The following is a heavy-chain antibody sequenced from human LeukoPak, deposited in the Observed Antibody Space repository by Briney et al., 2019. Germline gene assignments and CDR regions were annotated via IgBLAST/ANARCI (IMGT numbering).Heavy chain of an antibody. J-gene: IGHJ4*02. CDR2: ITIYNGKT. Sequence: ASVKVSCKASGNIFTRYGISWVRQAPGQGLEWMGWITIYNGKTNYAPRFHDRVTMTIDTSTSTAYMELKSLRSDDTAVYYCARGSTVEIDYWGQGTLVTVSS. D-gene: IGHD4-23*01. CDR3: ARGSTVEIDY. CDR1: GNIFTRYG. V-gene: IGHV1-18*01.